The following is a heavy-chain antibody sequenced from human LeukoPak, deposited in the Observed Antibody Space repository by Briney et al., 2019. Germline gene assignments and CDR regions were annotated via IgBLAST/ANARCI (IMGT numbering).Heavy chain of an antibody. CDR3: TTDGPAETDVLRYFDWLLHNDY. D-gene: IGHD3-9*01. CDR1: GFTFSGSA. Sequence: GGSLRLSCAASGFTFSGSAMHWVRQASGKGLEWVGRIRSKVNSYATAYAASVKGRFTISRDDSKNTLYLQMNSLKTEDTAVYYCTTDGPAETDVLRYFDWLLHNDYWGQGTLVTVSS. CDR2: IRSKVNSYAT. V-gene: IGHV3-73*01. J-gene: IGHJ4*02.